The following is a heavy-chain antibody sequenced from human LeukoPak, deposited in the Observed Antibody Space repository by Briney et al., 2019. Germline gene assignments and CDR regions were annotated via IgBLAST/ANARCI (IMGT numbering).Heavy chain of an antibody. J-gene: IGHJ4*02. CDR3: ARGLGNCSSTSCCHPGKYYFDY. D-gene: IGHD2-2*01. Sequence: SETLSLTCAVYGGSFSGYYWSWIRQPPGKGLEWIGEINHSGSTNYNPSLKSRVTISVDTSKNQFSLKLSSVTAADTAVYYCARGLGNCSSTSCCHPGKYYFDYWGQGTLVTVSS. CDR2: INHSGST. V-gene: IGHV4-34*01. CDR1: GGSFSGYY.